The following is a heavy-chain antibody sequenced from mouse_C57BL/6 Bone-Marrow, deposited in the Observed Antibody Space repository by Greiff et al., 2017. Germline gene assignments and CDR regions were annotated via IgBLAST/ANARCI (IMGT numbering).Heavy chain of an antibody. CDR1: GYTFTSYG. Sequence: VQLVESGAELARPGASVKLSCKASGYTFTSYGISWVKQRTGQGLDWIGEIFPRSGNTYYNEKFKGKATLTADKSSSTAYMELRSLTSEDSAVYFCARWGGDYWGQGTSVTVSS. CDR3: ARWGGDY. V-gene: IGHV1-81*01. CDR2: IFPRSGNT. J-gene: IGHJ4*01.